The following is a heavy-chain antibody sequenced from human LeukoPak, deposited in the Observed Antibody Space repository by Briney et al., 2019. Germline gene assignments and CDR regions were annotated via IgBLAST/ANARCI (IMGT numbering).Heavy chain of an antibody. CDR3: ARPRLGATPFDAFDI. V-gene: IGHV4-34*01. J-gene: IGHJ3*02. CDR2: INHSGST. D-gene: IGHD1-26*01. Sequence: SETLSLTCAVYGGSFSGYYWSWIRQPPGKGLEWIGEINHSGSTNYNPSLKSRVTISVDTSKNQFSLKLSSVTAADTAVYYCARPRLGATPFDAFDIWGQGTMVTVSS. CDR1: GGSFSGYY.